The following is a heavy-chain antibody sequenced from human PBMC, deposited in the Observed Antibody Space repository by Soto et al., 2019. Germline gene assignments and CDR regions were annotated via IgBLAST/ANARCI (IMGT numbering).Heavy chain of an antibody. V-gene: IGHV1-3*01. CDR2: INAGNGDT. CDR1: GITYNTYA. D-gene: IGHD3-10*01. CDR3: AKGTVRGPAPPDFDY. Sequence: ASVKVSCKASGITYNTYAIHWVRQAPGQGLERMGWINAGNGDTRYSQNFQGRVTLTRDTSASTVYMDLGSLKSEDTGVYYCAKGTVRGPAPPDFDYWGQGTLVTVSS. J-gene: IGHJ4*02.